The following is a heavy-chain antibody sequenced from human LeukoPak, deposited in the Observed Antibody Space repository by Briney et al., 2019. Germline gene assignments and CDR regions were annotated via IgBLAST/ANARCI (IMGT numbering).Heavy chain of an antibody. CDR3: ARAAAGTVGWFDP. Sequence: SETLSLTCTVSGGSISSYYWSWIRQPPGKGLEWIGYIYYSGSTNYNPSLKSRVTISVDTSKNQFSLKLSSVTAADTAVYYCARAAAGTVGWFDPWGQGTLVTVSS. D-gene: IGHD6-13*01. CDR1: GGSISSYY. CDR2: IYYSGST. J-gene: IGHJ5*02. V-gene: IGHV4-59*01.